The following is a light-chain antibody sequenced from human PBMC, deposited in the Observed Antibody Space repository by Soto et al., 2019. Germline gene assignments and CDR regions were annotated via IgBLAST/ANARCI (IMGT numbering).Light chain of an antibody. J-gene: IGKJ4*01. Sequence: EIVLTQSPDTLSLSPGERATLSCRASQSVRNNYLAWYQQKPGQAPRFLIYDASSRATGIPDRFSGSGSGTVFTLTISRLEPEDFAVYYCQQYGRSPLTFGGGTKVEIK. CDR3: QQYGRSPLT. CDR2: DAS. V-gene: IGKV3-20*01. CDR1: QSVRNNY.